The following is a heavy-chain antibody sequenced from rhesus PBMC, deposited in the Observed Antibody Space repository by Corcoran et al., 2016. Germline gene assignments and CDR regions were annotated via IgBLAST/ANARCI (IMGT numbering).Heavy chain of an antibody. CDR2: IYGSSGST. D-gene: IGHD5-36*01. V-gene: IGHV4S10*01. Sequence: QVQLQESGPGVVKPSETLSLTCAVSGGSISDNYRWSWIRQPPGKGLEWIEYIYGSSGSTYYNPSLKSRVTISTDTSKNQFSLKLSAVTAADTAVYYWARAPAGYSYGHYGLDSWGQGVVVTVSS. J-gene: IGHJ6*01. CDR1: GGSISDNYR. CDR3: ARAPAGYSYGHYGLDS.